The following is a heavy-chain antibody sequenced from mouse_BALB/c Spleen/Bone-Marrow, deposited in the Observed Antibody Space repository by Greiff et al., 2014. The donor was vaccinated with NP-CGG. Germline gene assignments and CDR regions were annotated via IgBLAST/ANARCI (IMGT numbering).Heavy chain of an antibody. CDR2: IWAGGST. D-gene: IGHD2-2*01. V-gene: IGHV2-9*02. J-gene: IGHJ4*01. Sequence: VNVVESGPGLVAPSQSLSITCTVSGFSLTSYGVHWVRQPPGKGLEWLGVIWAGGSTNYNSALMSRLSISKDNSKSQVFLKMNSLQTDDTAMYFCARDRGFGYDRTMDYWGQGTSVTVSS. CDR1: GFSLTSYG. CDR3: ARDRGFGYDRTMDY.